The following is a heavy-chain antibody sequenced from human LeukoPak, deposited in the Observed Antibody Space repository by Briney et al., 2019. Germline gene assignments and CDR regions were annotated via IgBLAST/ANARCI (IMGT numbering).Heavy chain of an antibody. CDR3: AATIKRDYGDTNLDY. Sequence: SETLSLTCSVPGDSLRSYFWSWITQPPGKGLGWMGYMHNGRYSNNNPSLKSRVTISGDTSKNQLSLKLTSVTAADTAVYYCAATIKRDYGDTNLDYWGQGTLVTVSS. CDR2: MHNGRYS. V-gene: IGHV4-59*01. CDR1: GDSLRSYF. D-gene: IGHD4/OR15-4a*01. J-gene: IGHJ4*02.